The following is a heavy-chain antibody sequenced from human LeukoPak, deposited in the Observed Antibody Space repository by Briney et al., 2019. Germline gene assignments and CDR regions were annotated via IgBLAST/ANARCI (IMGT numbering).Heavy chain of an antibody. Sequence: GGSLRLSCAASGFTFSSYSMNWVRQAPGKGLEWVSSISSSSSYIYYADSVKGRFTISRDTSKNTLYLQMSSLRAEDTAVYYCVKGDGFDWLPLRCWGQGTLVAVSS. CDR2: ISSSSSYI. V-gene: IGHV3-21*04. CDR3: VKGDGFDWLPLRC. D-gene: IGHD3-9*01. CDR1: GFTFSSYS. J-gene: IGHJ4*02.